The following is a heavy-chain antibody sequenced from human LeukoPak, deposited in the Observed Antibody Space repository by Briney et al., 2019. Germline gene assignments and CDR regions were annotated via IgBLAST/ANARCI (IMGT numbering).Heavy chain of an antibody. Sequence: SVKVSCKASGGTFSSYAISWVRQAPGQGLEWMGRIIPIFGTANYAQKFQGRVTITADESTSTAYMELSSLRSEDTAVYYRAREGRGYSYYYFDYWGQGTLVTVSS. D-gene: IGHD5-18*01. CDR1: GGTFSSYA. CDR2: IIPIFGTA. V-gene: IGHV1-69*15. J-gene: IGHJ4*02. CDR3: AREGRGYSYYYFDY.